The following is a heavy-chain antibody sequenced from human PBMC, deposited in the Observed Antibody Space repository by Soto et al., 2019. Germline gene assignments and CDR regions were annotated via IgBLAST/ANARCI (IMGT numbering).Heavy chain of an antibody. J-gene: IGHJ4*02. D-gene: IGHD3-22*01. CDR1: GFTFSSYS. CDR3: ARGGSDYYDSSGYSPDY. Sequence: GGSLRLSCAASGFTFSSYSMNWVRQAPGKGLEWVSSISSSSSYIYYADSVKGRFTISRDNAKNSLYLQMNSLRAEDTAVYYCARGGSDYYDSSGYSPDYWGQGTLVTVSS. V-gene: IGHV3-21*01. CDR2: ISSSSSYI.